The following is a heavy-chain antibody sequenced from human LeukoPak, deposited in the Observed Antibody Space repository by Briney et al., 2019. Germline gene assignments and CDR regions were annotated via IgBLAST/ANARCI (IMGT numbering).Heavy chain of an antibody. CDR2: ISGDGGST. J-gene: IGHJ4*02. D-gene: IGHD2-2*01. CDR1: GFTFSSSA. CDR3: ARGPSKGSCCYHLDY. Sequence: GGSLRLSCAASGFTFSSSAMHWVRQAPGMGLEYVTAISGDGGSTYYANSVKGRFTISRDNSKNTVYLQMGSLRVEDLAVYYCARGPSKGSCCYHLDYWGQGTLVTVSS. V-gene: IGHV3-64*01.